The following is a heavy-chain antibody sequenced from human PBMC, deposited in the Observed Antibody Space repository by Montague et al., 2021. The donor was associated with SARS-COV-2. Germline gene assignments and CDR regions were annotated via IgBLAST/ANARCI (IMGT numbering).Heavy chain of an antibody. J-gene: IGHJ5*02. CDR2: IYHAGYI. V-gene: IGHV4-38-2*02. CDR3: ARAPCVGDCNSLAIWFDP. Sequence: SETLSLTCTVFGYSISSGYFWAWLRQPPGKGLEWIGSIYHAGYIHYNPSLKSRVSISIDTSRNQISLRVTDVAAADTAVYHCARAPCVGDCNSLAIWFDPWGQGTLVSVAS. D-gene: IGHD2-21*02. CDR1: GYSISSGYF.